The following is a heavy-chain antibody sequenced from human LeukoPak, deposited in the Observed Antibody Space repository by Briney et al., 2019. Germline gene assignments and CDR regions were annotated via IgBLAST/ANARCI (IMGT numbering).Heavy chain of an antibody. V-gene: IGHV3-21*01. D-gene: IGHD3/OR15-3a*01. CDR3: ARDGLKQLFGYYYYMDV. Sequence: GGSLRLSCAASGFTFSSYSMNWVRQAPGKGLEWVSSISNSSSYIYYADSVKGRFTISRDNAKNSLYLQMNSLRAEDTAVYYCARDGLKQLFGYYYYMDVWGKGTTVTVSS. CDR1: GFTFSSYS. J-gene: IGHJ6*03. CDR2: ISNSSSYI.